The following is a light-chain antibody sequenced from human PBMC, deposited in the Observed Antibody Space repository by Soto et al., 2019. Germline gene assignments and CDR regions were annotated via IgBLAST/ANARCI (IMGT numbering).Light chain of an antibody. Sequence: QSALTQPRSVSGSPGQSVTISCTGTSSNVGGYDYVSWYQQHPGMAPQLIIYDIAKRPSGGPDRFSGSKSGNTASLTISVRQAEDEADYYCCSYAGSYSWVFGEGTKVTVL. V-gene: IGLV2-11*01. CDR1: SSNVGGYDY. CDR2: DIA. CDR3: CSYAGSYSWV. J-gene: IGLJ3*02.